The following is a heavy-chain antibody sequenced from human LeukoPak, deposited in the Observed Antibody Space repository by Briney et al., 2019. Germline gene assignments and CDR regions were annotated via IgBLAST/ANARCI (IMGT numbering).Heavy chain of an antibody. D-gene: IGHD2-15*01. CDR1: GFTFSSYA. J-gene: IGHJ4*02. V-gene: IGHV3-23*01. Sequence: GGSLRLSCAVSGFTFSSYAMSWVRQAPGRGLEWVSGISSSGGRTDYADSVKGRFTISRDNSKSTLFLHMTSLRTEDTAIYYCAKGDHASSWYSLPDYWGQGTLVTVSS. CDR2: ISSSGGRT. CDR3: AKGDHASSWYSLPDY.